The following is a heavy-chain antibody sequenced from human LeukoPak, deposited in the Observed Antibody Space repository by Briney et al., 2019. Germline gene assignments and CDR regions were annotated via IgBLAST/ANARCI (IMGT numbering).Heavy chain of an antibody. Sequence: GTSLRLSCAASGVTFSTYGMPWVRQGTGKGLEWVSAIGTGGDTHYPGSVKGRFTISRENAKNSLYLQMNSLRAGDTAVYYCARGYDSSGALTDVWGQGTTVTVSS. CDR1: GVTFSTYG. CDR3: ARGYDSSGALTDV. CDR2: IGTGGDT. J-gene: IGHJ6*02. D-gene: IGHD3-22*01. V-gene: IGHV3-13*04.